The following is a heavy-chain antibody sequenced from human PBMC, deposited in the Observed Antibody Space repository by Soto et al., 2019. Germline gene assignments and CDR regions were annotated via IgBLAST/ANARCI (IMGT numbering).Heavy chain of an antibody. V-gene: IGHV1-18*01. CDR1: GYTFTSYG. Sequence: ASVKVSCKASGYTFTSYGISWVRQAPGQGLEWMGWISAYNGNTNYAQKLQGRVTMTTDTSTSTAYMELRSLRSDDTAVYYCARDDNYFDSSGYYELSAAFDIWGQETMVTVS. CDR3: ARDDNYFDSSGYYELSAAFDI. CDR2: ISAYNGNT. J-gene: IGHJ3*02. D-gene: IGHD3-22*01.